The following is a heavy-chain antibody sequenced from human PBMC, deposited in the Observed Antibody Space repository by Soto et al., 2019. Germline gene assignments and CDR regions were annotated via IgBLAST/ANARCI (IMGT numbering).Heavy chain of an antibody. J-gene: IGHJ5*02. CDR3: ARHLRTPRGFSFSNWFGP. Sequence: GEYLKLSCKGSGYSFTSYWNSWVRQMPGKGQEWMGRIDPSDSYSNYSPSFQGHITISADKSISTAYLQWSSLKGWDTAKDNRARHLRTPRGFSFSNWFGPCRQRTLVTVSS. CDR1: GYSFTSYW. D-gene: IGHD2-15*01. CDR2: IDPSDSYS. V-gene: IGHV5-10-1*01.